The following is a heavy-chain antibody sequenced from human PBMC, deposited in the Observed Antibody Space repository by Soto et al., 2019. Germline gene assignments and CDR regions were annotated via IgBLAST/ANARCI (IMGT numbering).Heavy chain of an antibody. J-gene: IGHJ4*02. Sequence: ASVKVSCKVSGYTLTELSMHWVRQAPGKGLEWMGGFDPEDGETIYAQKFQGRVTMTEDTSTDTAYMELSSLRSEDTAVYYCATDLLYYYGSGSYFGFYFDCWGQGTLVTVSS. CDR1: GYTLTELS. CDR2: FDPEDGET. D-gene: IGHD3-10*01. V-gene: IGHV1-24*01. CDR3: ATDLLYYYGSGSYFGFYFDC.